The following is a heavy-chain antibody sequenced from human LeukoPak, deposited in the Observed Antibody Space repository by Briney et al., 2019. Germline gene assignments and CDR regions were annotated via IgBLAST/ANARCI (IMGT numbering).Heavy chain of an antibody. CDR2: INPSGGST. V-gene: IGHV1-46*01. D-gene: IGHD6-19*01. CDR3: ARGPSIAVAGTRAWYFDY. CDR1: GYTFTSYY. J-gene: IGHJ4*02. Sequence: GASVKVSCKASGYTFTSYYMHWVRQAPGQGLEWMGIINPSGGSTSYAQKFQGRVTMTRDTSTSTAYMELSSLRSEDTAVYYCARGPSIAVAGTRAWYFDYWGQGTLVTVSS.